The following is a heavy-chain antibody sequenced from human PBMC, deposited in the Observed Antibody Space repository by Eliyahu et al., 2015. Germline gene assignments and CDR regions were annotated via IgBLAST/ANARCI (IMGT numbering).Heavy chain of an antibody. Sequence: QVQLQESGPGLVKPSETLSLTCXVXGGSISSXYWSWIRQPAGXGLEXXXRIYTSXSTNYNPSLKSRVTMSVDTSKNQFSLKLSSVTAADTAVYYCAREGSVANFDYWGQGTLVTVSS. CDR1: GGSISSXY. CDR3: AREGSVANFDY. D-gene: IGHD2-15*01. J-gene: IGHJ4*02. CDR2: IYTSXST. V-gene: IGHV4-4*07.